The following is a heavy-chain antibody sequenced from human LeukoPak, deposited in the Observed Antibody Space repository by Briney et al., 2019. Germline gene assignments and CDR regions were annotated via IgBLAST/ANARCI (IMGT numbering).Heavy chain of an antibody. CDR2: IIPILGIA. CDR1: GGTFSSYA. Sequence: SVKVSCKASGGTFSSYAISWVRQAPGQGLEWMGRIIPILGIANYAQKFQGRVTMTEDTSTDTAYMELSSLRSEDTAVYYCATSMVVAAVIDYWGQGTLVTVSS. V-gene: IGHV1-69*04. CDR3: ATSMVVAAVIDY. J-gene: IGHJ4*02. D-gene: IGHD2-15*01.